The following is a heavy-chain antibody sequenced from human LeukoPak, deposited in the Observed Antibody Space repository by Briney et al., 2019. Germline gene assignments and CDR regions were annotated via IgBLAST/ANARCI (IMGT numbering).Heavy chain of an antibody. CDR3: AKGLGGGYCSSTSCYPLDY. D-gene: IGHD2-2*01. CDR2: TSGSGGSK. J-gene: IGHJ4*02. CDR1: QITFSSYA. Sequence: GGSLRLSCTASQITFSSYAMSWVRQAPGKGLERVSATSGSGGSKYYADSVKGRFTISRDNSKNTLYLQMNSLGAEDTAIYYCAKGLGGGYCSSTSCYPLDYWGQGALVTVSS. V-gene: IGHV3-23*01.